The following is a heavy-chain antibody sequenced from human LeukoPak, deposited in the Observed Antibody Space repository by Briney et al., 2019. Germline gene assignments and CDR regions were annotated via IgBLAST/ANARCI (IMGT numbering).Heavy chain of an antibody. CDR2: IKQDGSEK. V-gene: IGHV3-7*03. CDR3: ATHCSSTSCPATGY. Sequence: GGSLRLSCAASGFTFSSYWMSWVRQAPGKGLEWVANIKQDGSEKDYVDSVKGRFTISRDNDENSLYLQMNSLRAEDTALYYCATHCSSTSCPATGYWGQGTLVTVSS. J-gene: IGHJ4*02. CDR1: GFTFSSYW. D-gene: IGHD2-2*01.